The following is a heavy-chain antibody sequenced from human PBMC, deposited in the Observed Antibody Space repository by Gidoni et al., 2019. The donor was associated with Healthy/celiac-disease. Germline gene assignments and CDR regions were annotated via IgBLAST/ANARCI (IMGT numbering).Heavy chain of an antibody. D-gene: IGHD3-3*01. Sequence: EVQLVESGGGLVQPGRSLRLSCTASGFTFGDYAMSWFRQAPGKGLEWVGFIRSKAYGGTTEYAASVKGRFTISRDDSKSIAYLQMNSLKTEDTAVYYCTRAVFPNWFDPWGQGTLVTVSS. CDR2: IRSKAYGGTT. CDR1: GFTFGDYA. J-gene: IGHJ5*02. V-gene: IGHV3-49*03. CDR3: TRAVFPNWFDP.